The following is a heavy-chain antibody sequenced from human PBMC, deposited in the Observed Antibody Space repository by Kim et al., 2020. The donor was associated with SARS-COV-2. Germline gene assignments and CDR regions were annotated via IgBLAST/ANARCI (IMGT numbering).Heavy chain of an antibody. Sequence: YSPSFQGQVTISADKSISTAYLQWSSLKASDTAMYYCAREGRGKTDAFDIWGQGTMVTVSS. J-gene: IGHJ3*02. D-gene: IGHD3-16*01. V-gene: IGHV5-51*01. CDR3: AREGRGKTDAFDI.